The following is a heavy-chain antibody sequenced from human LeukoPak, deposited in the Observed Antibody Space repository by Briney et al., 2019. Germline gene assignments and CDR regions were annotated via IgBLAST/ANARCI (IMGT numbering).Heavy chain of an antibody. CDR3: AKGGYYYGMDV. V-gene: IGHV3-43*01. CDR2: ISWDGGST. Sequence: PGGSLRLSCAASGFTFDDYTMHWVRHAPGKGLEWVSLISWDGGSTYYADSVKGRFTISRDNSKNSLYLQMNSLRTEDTALYYCAKGGYYYGMDVWGQGTTVTVSS. CDR1: GFTFDDYT. J-gene: IGHJ6*02.